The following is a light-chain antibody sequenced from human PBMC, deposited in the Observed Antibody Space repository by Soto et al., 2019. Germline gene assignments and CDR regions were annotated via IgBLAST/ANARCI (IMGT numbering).Light chain of an antibody. CDR3: QQYDSYPRT. CDR1: QSISSW. V-gene: IGKV1-5*03. J-gene: IGKJ1*01. Sequence: DIQMTQSPSTLSASVGDRVTITCRASQSISSWLAWYQQKPGKAPKLLIYKASTLEIGVPSRFSGSGSGTVFTLTIGSLQPDDFATYYCQQYDSYPRTFGQGTKVEI. CDR2: KAS.